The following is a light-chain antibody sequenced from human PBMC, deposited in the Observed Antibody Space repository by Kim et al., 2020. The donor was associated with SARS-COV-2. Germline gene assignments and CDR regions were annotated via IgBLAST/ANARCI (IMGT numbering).Light chain of an antibody. J-gene: IGKJ2*01. V-gene: IGKV3-20*01. Sequence: LSPGERATLSCRASQSVSSSYLAWYQQKPGQAPRLLIYGASSRATGIPDRFSGSGSGTDFTLTINRLEPEDFAVYYCQQYGSSLYTFGQGTKLEI. CDR3: QQYGSSLYT. CDR1: QSVSSSY. CDR2: GAS.